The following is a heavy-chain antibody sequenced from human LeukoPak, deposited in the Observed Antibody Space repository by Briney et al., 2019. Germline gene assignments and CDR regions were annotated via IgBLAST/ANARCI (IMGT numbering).Heavy chain of an antibody. CDR1: GFTFNTYT. CDR3: AKDDAWLQYGN. CDR2: ISNSGGST. D-gene: IGHD5-24*01. Sequence: GGSLRLSCAASGFTFNTYTMYWVRQAPGKGLEWVSGISNSGGSTYYADSVKGRFTISRDNSKNTLYLQMNSLRAEDTALYYCAKDDAWLQYGNWGRGTLVTVSS. J-gene: IGHJ4*02. V-gene: IGHV3-23*01.